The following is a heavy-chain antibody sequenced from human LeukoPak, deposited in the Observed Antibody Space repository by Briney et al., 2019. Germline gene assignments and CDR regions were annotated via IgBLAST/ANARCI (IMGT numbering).Heavy chain of an antibody. V-gene: IGHV3-23*01. CDR2: ISGSGDST. D-gene: IGHD3-22*01. Sequence: GGSLRLSCAASGFTVSSNYMSWVRQAPGKGLEWVSVISGSGDSTYYADSVKGRFTISRDNSKNTLYLQMNSLRAEDTAVYYCAKDAYRYYDSSDYYRPYYFDYWGQGTRVTVSS. CDR1: GFTVSSNY. J-gene: IGHJ4*02. CDR3: AKDAYRYYDSSDYYRPYYFDY.